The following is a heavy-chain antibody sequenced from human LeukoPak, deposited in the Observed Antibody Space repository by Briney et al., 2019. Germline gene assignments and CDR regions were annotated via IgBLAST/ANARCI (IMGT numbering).Heavy chain of an antibody. D-gene: IGHD6-13*01. J-gene: IGHJ4*02. CDR1: GFTFSDYY. CDR2: ISSSGSTI. V-gene: IGHV3-11*01. Sequence: GGSLRLSCAASGFTFSDYYMSWIRPAPGKGLEWVSYISSSGSTIYYADSVKGRFTISRDNAKNSLYLQMNSRRAEDTAVYYCARAAVYSSSWDFDYWGQGTLVTVSS. CDR3: ARAAVYSSSWDFDY.